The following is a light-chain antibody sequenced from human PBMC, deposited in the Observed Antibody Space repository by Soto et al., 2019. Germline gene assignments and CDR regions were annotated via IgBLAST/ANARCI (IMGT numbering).Light chain of an antibody. CDR1: SSNIGNNY. V-gene: IGLV1-51*02. Sequence: PGQKVTISCSGSSSNIGNNYVSWYQQLPGTAPKLLIYENNKRPSGIPDRFSGSKSGTSATLGITGLQTGDEADYYCGAWDSSLSAYVFGTGTKVTVL. CDR3: GAWDSSLSAYV. CDR2: ENN. J-gene: IGLJ1*01.